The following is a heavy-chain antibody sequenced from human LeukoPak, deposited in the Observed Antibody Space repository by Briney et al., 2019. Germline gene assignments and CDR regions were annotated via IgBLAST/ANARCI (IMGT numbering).Heavy chain of an antibody. V-gene: IGHV1-69*06. J-gene: IGHJ4*02. CDR2: IIPIFGTS. CDR3: ARDNDSRDPPQFDY. D-gene: IGHD3-16*01. Sequence: SVKVSCKASGVTFCNFAISWVRQAPGQGLEWMGGIIPIFGTSNYAQKFQGRVTITADKSTTTAYMELSSLRSEDTAVYYCARDNDSRDPPQFDYWGQGTLVTVSS. CDR1: GVTFCNFA.